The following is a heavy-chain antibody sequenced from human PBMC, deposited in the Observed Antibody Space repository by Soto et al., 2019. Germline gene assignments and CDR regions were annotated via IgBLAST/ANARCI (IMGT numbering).Heavy chain of an antibody. J-gene: IGHJ6*02. CDR1: GGSFSGYY. D-gene: IGHD6-13*01. CDR2: INHSGST. Sequence: SQTLSLTCAVYGGSFSGYYWSWIRQPPGKGLEWIGEINHSGSTNYNPSLKSRVTISVDTSKNQFSLKLSSVTAADTAVYYCARVVGIAAAGSPPFYGMDVWGQGTTVTVSS. V-gene: IGHV4-34*01. CDR3: ARVVGIAAAGSPPFYGMDV.